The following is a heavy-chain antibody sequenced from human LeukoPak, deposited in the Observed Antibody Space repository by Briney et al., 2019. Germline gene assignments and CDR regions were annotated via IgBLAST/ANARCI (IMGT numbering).Heavy chain of an antibody. D-gene: IGHD3-3*01. CDR3: ATYYTIFDPFDY. CDR1: GYSISSGYY. J-gene: IGHJ4*02. CDR2: IYHSGST. V-gene: IGHV4-38-2*02. Sequence: SETLSLTCTVSGYSISSGYYWGWIRQPPGKGLEWIGSIYHSGSTHFNPSLKSRVTISVDTSKNQFSLKLSSVTAADTAVYYCATYYTIFDPFDYWGQGTLVTVSS.